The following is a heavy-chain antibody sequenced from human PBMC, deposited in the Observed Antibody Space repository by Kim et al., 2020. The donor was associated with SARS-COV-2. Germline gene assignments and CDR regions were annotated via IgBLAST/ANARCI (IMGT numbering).Heavy chain of an antibody. CDR1: EFTFTNYC. CDR2: INEAGTGQ. J-gene: IGHJ4*02. CDR3: LRDFIGY. V-gene: IGHV3-7*01. Sequence: GGSLRLSCSASEFTFTNYCFYWVRHAHAEGLEWVANINEAGTGQSYADAVNGRCTISRLNVHKKLFLLMNSFRVEDTADYYYLRDFIGYVARGPLV.